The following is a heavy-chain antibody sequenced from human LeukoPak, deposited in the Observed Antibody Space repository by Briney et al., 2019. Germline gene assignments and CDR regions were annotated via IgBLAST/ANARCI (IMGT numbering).Heavy chain of an antibody. CDR1: GFTFSSYS. D-gene: IGHD4-17*01. J-gene: IGHJ6*02. CDR3: ARDLYIDYGDYVGKYYYYYGMDV. V-gene: IGHV3-33*08. Sequence: GGSLRLSCAASGFTFSSYSMNWVRQAPGKGLEWVAFIWYDGSNEYYTDSVKGRFTISRDNSKTTLYLQMNSLRAEDTAVYYCARDLYIDYGDYVGKYYYYYGMDVWGQGTTVTVSS. CDR2: IWYDGSNE.